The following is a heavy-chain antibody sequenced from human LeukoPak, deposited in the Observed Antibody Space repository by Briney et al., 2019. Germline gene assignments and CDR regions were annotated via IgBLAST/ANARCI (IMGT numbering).Heavy chain of an antibody. J-gene: IGHJ4*02. Sequence: PGGSLRLSCAASGFTFTNAWMSWVRQAPGKGLEWVGLIKSRSDGGTTDYAAPVKGRFTISRDDSKNTLYLHMNSLKTEDTAVYYCATHYYDSSGYGWHFDYWGQGTLVTVSS. CDR3: ATHYYDSSGYGWHFDY. D-gene: IGHD3-22*01. CDR1: GFTFTNAW. V-gene: IGHV3-15*01. CDR2: IKSRSDGGTT.